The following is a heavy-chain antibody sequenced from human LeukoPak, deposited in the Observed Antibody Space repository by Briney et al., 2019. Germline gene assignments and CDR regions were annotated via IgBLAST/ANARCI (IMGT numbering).Heavy chain of an antibody. CDR3: ARNYGDSAFDS. CDR1: GGITRYYSGGVTRYY. V-gene: IGHV4-59*01. CDR2: IYYSGST. J-gene: IGHJ5*01. D-gene: IGHD5-12*01. Sequence: SETLSLTCTVSGGITRYYSGGVTRYYWSWIRQPPGKGLELIGYIYYSGSTKYNPSLKSRVTISVDTSKKQFSLKLSSVTAADTAVYYCARNYGDSAFDSWGQGTLATVSS.